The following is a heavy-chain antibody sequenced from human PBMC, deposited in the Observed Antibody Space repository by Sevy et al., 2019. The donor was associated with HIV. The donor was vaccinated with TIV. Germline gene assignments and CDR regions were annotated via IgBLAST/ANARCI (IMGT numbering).Heavy chain of an antibody. CDR3: ARSIAVAGTFLDWFDP. Sequence: SETLSLTCTVSGGSISSGSYYWSWIRQPAVKGLEWIGRIYTSGSTIYNPSLKSRVTISVDTSKNQFSLKLSSVTAADTAVYYCARSIAVAGTFLDWFDPWGQGTLVTVSS. V-gene: IGHV4-61*02. CDR2: IYTSGST. D-gene: IGHD6-19*01. CDR1: GGSISSGSYY. J-gene: IGHJ5*02.